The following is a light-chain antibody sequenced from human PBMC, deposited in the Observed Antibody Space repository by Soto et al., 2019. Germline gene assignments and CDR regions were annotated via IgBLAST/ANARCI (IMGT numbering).Light chain of an antibody. J-gene: IGKJ2*01. CDR3: QQSYSTPT. CDR2: AAS. CDR1: QSISSY. Sequence: DIQMTQSPSSLSASVGDRVTITCRASQSISSYLNWYQQKPGKAPKLLIYAASSLQSGVPSRFSGSGSGTDLTLTISSLQPEDFATYYYQQSYSTPTFGQGTNLEIK. V-gene: IGKV1-39*01.